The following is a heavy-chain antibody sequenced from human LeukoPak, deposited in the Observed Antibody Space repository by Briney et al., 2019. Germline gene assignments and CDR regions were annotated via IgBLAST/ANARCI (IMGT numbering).Heavy chain of an antibody. CDR1: GFTFSSYG. V-gene: IGHV3-33*06. CDR3: AKDPRIAAAGTAYFDY. D-gene: IGHD6-13*01. J-gene: IGHJ4*02. Sequence: GGSLRLSCAASGFTFSSYGMHWVRQAPGKGLEWVAVIWYDGSNKYYADSVKGRFTISRDNSKNTLYLQMNSLRAEDTAVYYCAKDPRIAAAGTAYFDYWGQGTLVTVSS. CDR2: IWYDGSNK.